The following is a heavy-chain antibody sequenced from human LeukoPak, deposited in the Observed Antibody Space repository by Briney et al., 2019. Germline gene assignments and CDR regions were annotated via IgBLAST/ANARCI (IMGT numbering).Heavy chain of an antibody. CDR3: AVAGTGDYYYYYGMDV. J-gene: IGHJ6*02. D-gene: IGHD6-19*01. Sequence: EASVKVSCKASGYTFTSYGISWVRQAPGQGLEWMGWISAYNGNTNYAQKLQGRVTMTTDTSTSTAYMELRSLRSDDTAVYYCAVAGTGDYYYYYGMDVWGQGTTVTVSS. CDR1: GYTFTSYG. V-gene: IGHV1-18*01. CDR2: ISAYNGNT.